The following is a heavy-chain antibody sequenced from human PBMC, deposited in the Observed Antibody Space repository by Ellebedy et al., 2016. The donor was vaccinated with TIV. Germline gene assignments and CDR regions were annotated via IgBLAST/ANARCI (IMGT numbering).Heavy chain of an antibody. V-gene: IGHV4-39*01. CDR1: GDSISSNSYY. J-gene: IGHJ4*02. D-gene: IGHD3-3*01. CDR3: ARHFGVAVRPFDY. Sequence: MPSETLSLTCSVSGDSISSNSYYWGWIRQSPGKGLEWIGSVYYSGSTYNNPSLKSRVTISVDPSNNQFSLKLNSVTAADTAIYYCARHFGVAVRPFDYWGPGNLVTVSS. CDR2: VYYSGST.